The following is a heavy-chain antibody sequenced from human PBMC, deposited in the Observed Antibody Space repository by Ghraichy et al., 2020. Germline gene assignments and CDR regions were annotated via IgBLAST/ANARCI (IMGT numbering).Heavy chain of an antibody. Sequence: SETLSLTCTVSGGSISSGGYYWSWIRQHPGKGLEWIGYIYYSGSTYYNPSLKSRVTISVDTSKNQFSLKLSSVTAADTAVYYCARAFMVQGENYFDYWGQGTLVTVSS. CDR3: ARAFMVQGENYFDY. V-gene: IGHV4-31*03. CDR2: IYYSGST. CDR1: GGSISSGGYY. D-gene: IGHD3-10*01. J-gene: IGHJ4*02.